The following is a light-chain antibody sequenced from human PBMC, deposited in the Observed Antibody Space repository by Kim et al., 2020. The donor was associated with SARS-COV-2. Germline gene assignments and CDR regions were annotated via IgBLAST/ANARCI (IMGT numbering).Light chain of an antibody. Sequence: SYELTQPPSVSVAPGKTARISCGGNNLGDYRVHWYQQKLGQAPILVIYYDNLRPSGIPERFSGSNSGNTVTLTISRVEAGDEAEYYCQVWDSGADRVVFGGGTQLTVL. CDR2: YDN. CDR3: QVWDSGADRVV. J-gene: IGLJ2*01. CDR1: NLGDYR. V-gene: IGLV3-21*04.